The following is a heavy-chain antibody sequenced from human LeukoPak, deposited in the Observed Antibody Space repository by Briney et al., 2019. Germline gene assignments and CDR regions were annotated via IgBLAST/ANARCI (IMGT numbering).Heavy chain of an antibody. D-gene: IGHD3-10*01. CDR2: INHSGST. CDR3: ARGLRSRDYYYGSGSYPDY. CDR1: GGSISSYY. Sequence: SETLSLTCTVSGGSISSYYWSWVRQPPGKGLEWIGEINHSGSTNYNPSLKSRVTISVDTSKNQFSLKLSSVTAADTAVYYCARGLRSRDYYYGSGSYPDYWGQGTLVTASS. V-gene: IGHV4-34*01. J-gene: IGHJ4*02.